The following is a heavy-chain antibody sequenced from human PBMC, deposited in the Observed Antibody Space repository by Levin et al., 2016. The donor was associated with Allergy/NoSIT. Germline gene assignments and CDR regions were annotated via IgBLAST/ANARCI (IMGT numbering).Heavy chain of an antibody. CDR1: GFTFSNYV. CDR3: AKDRYCSGDRCVHAFDF. Sequence: GGSLRLSCVASGFTFSNYVMSWARQAPGKGLEWVSSVGTSGAGTYYADSVKGRFTTSRDNSQNTLHLQMNSLRAEDTAVYYRAKDRYCSGDRCVHAFDFWGQGTMVTVSS. D-gene: IGHD2-15*01. V-gene: IGHV3-23*01. CDR2: VGTSGAGT. J-gene: IGHJ3*01.